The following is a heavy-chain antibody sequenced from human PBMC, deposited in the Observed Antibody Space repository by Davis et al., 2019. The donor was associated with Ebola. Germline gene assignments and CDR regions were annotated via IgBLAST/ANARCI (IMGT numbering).Heavy chain of an antibody. CDR3: ARDPMVRPPDP. CDR2: ISGYNARA. J-gene: IGHJ5*02. CDR1: GYTFTSYG. V-gene: IGHV1-18*04. D-gene: IGHD3-10*01. Sequence: AASVKVSCKASGYTFTSYGISWVRQAPGQGLEWMGWISGYNARANYTQKLQGRVTMTTDTSTSTAYMELRSLRSDDTAVYYCARDPMVRPPDPWGQGTLVTVSS.